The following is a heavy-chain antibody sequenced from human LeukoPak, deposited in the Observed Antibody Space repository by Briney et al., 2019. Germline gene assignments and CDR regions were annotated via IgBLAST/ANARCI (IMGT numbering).Heavy chain of an antibody. CDR1: GGSISSGSYY. V-gene: IGHV4-61*02. CDR2: IYTSGST. Sequence: SETLSLTCTVSGGSISSGSYYWSWIRQPAGKGLEWIGRIYTSGSTNYNPSLKSRVTISVDTSKNQFSLKLSSVTAADTAVYYCARDSTIFGAQWGQGTLVTVST. CDR3: ARDSTIFGAQ. J-gene: IGHJ4*02. D-gene: IGHD3-3*01.